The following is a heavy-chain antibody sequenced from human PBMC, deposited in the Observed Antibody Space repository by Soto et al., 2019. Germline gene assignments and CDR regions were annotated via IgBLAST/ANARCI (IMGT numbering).Heavy chain of an antibody. CDR3: ARVQYRSSGLAFDI. Sequence: ASVKVSCKVSGYTLTELSMHWVRQAPGKGLEWMGGFDPEDGETIYAQKFQGRVTMTEDTSTDTAYMELNSLRSEDTAVYYCARVQYRSSGLAFDIWGQATMVTVSS. V-gene: IGHV1-24*01. CDR2: FDPEDGET. D-gene: IGHD6-6*01. CDR1: GYTLTELS. J-gene: IGHJ3*02.